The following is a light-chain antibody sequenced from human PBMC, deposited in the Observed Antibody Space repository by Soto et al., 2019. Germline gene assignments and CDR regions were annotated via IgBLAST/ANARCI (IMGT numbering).Light chain of an antibody. V-gene: IGKV3-15*01. CDR1: QSVSNN. CDR3: KQYNNWPLT. Sequence: EIVMTQSPATLSVSPGESATLSCRASQSVSNNLAWYQQKPGQAPRLLIYGASARATGIPARFSGSGSGTEFTLTISSLQSEDLAVYYCKQYNNWPLTFGGGTKVEIK. J-gene: IGKJ4*01. CDR2: GAS.